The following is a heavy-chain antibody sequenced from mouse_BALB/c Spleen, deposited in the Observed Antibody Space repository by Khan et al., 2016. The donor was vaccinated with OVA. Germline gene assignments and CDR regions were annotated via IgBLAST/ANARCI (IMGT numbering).Heavy chain of an antibody. CDR3: ARQPYCQYYVMDY. CDR2: IWSDGST. D-gene: IGHD2-10*01. CDR1: GFSLTDYG. V-gene: IGHV2-6-1*01. Sequence: QVQLKESGPALVAPSQSLSITCTISGFSLTDYGVHWVRQPPGKGLEWLVVIWSDGSTTYNSALYSRLIISNDNSKSQVFLKMNSLKTDNTAVYYCARQPYCQYYVMDYWGQGTSVTVSS. J-gene: IGHJ4*01.